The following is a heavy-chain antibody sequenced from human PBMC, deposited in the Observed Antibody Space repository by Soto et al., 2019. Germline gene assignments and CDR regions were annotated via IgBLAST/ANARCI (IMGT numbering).Heavy chain of an antibody. Sequence: SETLSLTCTVSGGSISSYYWSWIRQPPGKGLELIGYIYYSGSTNYNPSLKSRVTISVDTSKNQFSLKLSSVTAADTAVYYCAKEDGYYMDVWGKGTTVTVSS. CDR1: GGSISSYY. CDR2: IYYSGST. J-gene: IGHJ6*03. V-gene: IGHV4-59*01. CDR3: AKEDGYYMDV.